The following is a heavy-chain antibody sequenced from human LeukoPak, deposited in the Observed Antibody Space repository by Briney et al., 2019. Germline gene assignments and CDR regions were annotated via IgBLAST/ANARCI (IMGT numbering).Heavy chain of an antibody. D-gene: IGHD2-2*01. V-gene: IGHV4-34*01. J-gene: IGHJ5*02. CDR1: GWSFSGYY. CDR3: AREGLVGAREFSTPAAPNWFDP. Sequence: SETLSLTCAVYGWSFSGYYLSWIRQPPGKGLEWIGEINHSGSTNYNPSLKSRVTISVDTSKNQFSLKLSSVTAADTAVYYCAREGLVGAREFSTPAAPNWFDPWGQGTLVTVSS. CDR2: INHSGST.